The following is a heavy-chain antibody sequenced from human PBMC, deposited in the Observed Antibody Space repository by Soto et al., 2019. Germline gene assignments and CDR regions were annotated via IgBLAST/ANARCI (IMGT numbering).Heavy chain of an antibody. J-gene: IGHJ6*02. CDR2: IYPGDSDT. D-gene: IGHD6-13*01. CDR1: GYSFTSYW. V-gene: IGHV5-51*01. Sequence: EVQLVQSGAEVKKPGESLKISCKGSGYSFTSYWIGWVRQMPVKGLEWMGIIYPGDSDTRYSPSFQGQVTISADKSISTAYLQWSSLKASDTAMYYCARTSAAVKYYYGMDVWGQGTTVTVSS. CDR3: ARTSAAVKYYYGMDV.